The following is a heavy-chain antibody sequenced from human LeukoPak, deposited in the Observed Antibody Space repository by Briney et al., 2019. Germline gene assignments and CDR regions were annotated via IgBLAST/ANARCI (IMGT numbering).Heavy chain of an antibody. CDR3: ARAGPYYGSGSPDY. CDR2: IYHSGST. D-gene: IGHD3-10*01. J-gene: IGHJ4*02. Sequence: SETLSLTCAVSGGSISSSNWWSWVRQPPGKGLEWIGEIYHSGSTNYNPSLKSRVTISVDKSKNQFSLKLSSVTAADTVVYYCARAGPYYGSGSPDYWGQGTLVTVPS. CDR1: GGSISSSNW. V-gene: IGHV4-4*02.